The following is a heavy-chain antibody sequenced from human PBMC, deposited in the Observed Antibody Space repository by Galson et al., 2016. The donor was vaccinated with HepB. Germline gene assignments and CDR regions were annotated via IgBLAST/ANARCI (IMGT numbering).Heavy chain of an antibody. CDR1: EFTVSDNY. CDR3: ARRRCNTNFDY. V-gene: IGHV3-53*01. J-gene: IGHJ4*02. D-gene: IGHD4-17*01. Sequence: SLRLSCAASEFTVSDNYMSWVRQAPGKGLEWVSLISGDGVTYYADSVKGRFTISRDQSDNSLYLQMNSLRAEDTAVYYCARRRCNTNFDYWGQGTLVTVSS. CDR2: ISGDGVT.